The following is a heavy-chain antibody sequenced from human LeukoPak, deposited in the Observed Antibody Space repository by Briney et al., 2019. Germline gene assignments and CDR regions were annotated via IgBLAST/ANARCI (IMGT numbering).Heavy chain of an antibody. CDR2: IWYDGSNP. CDR3: VNFAVEPDY. V-gene: IGHV3-30*02. CDR1: GFTFSTYG. Sequence: GGSLRLSCAASGFTFSTYGMHWVRQAPGKGLEWVTTIWYDGSNPYYADSVKGRFTISRDNSKNTLYLQMSSLRAEDTAVYYCVNFAVEPDYWGQGTLVTVSS. J-gene: IGHJ4*02. D-gene: IGHD2-21*01.